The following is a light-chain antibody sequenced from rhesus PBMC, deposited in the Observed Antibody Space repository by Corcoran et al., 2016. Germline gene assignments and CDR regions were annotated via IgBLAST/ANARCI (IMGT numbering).Light chain of an antibody. CDR3: QQYSSRFS. Sequence: DIQMTQSPSPLSAAVGDTVTITRRASQGISSWLAWYQQKPGKAPKLLSFKASSLQRGVPSRFSGSGSGTDFTLTISSVQSEDFATYVCQQYSSRFSFGQRTKVEIK. CDR2: KAS. J-gene: IGKJ2*01. CDR1: QGISSW. V-gene: IGKV1-22*01.